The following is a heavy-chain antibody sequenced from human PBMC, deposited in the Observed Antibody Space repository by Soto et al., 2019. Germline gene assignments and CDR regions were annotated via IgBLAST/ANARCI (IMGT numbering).Heavy chain of an antibody. J-gene: IGHJ4*02. CDR2: IDTSGIT. D-gene: IGHD3-3*01. V-gene: IGHV4-39*07. Sequence: PSETLSLTCTVSGGSISSSSYYWGWIRQPPGKGLEWIGRIDTSGITNYNPSLKSRVTMSVDTSKQEFSLKLSSVTAADTALYYCARGGQDFWSGPFDYWGRGALVTVSS. CDR3: ARGGQDFWSGPFDY. CDR1: GGSISSSSYY.